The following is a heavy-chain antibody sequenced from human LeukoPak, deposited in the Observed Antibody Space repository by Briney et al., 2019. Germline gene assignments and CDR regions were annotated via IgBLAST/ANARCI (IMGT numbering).Heavy chain of an antibody. CDR3: AKDAVPFPYYFDY. D-gene: IGHD6-19*01. J-gene: IGHJ4*02. V-gene: IGHV3-53*01. CDR1: GFTVSSNY. Sequence: GGSLRLSCAASGFTVSSNYMSWVRQAPGKGLEWVSVIYSGGSTYYADSVKGRFTISRDNSKNTLYLQMNSLRAEDTAVYYCAKDAVPFPYYFDYWGQGTLVTVSS. CDR2: IYSGGST.